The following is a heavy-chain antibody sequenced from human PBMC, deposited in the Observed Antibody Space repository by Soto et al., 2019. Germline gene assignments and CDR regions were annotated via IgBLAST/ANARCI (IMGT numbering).Heavy chain of an antibody. CDR3: ARIRLSFENYYMDV. CDR1: GFSLSTSGMC. CDR2: IDWDDDK. V-gene: IGHV2-70*11. D-gene: IGHD3-9*01. Sequence: TFSGFSLSTSGMCMSWIRQPPGKALEWLARIDWDDDKYYSTSLKTRLTISKDTSKNQVVLTMTNMDPLDTATYYCARIRLSFENYYMDVWGKGTTVTVSS. J-gene: IGHJ6*03.